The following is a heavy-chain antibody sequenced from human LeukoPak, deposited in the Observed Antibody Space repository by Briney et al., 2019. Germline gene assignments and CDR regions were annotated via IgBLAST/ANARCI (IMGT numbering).Heavy chain of an antibody. D-gene: IGHD3-22*01. CDR3: ARDYDSSGYQFDY. CDR2: ISYDGSNK. J-gene: IGHJ4*02. Sequence: TGGSLRLSCAASGFTFSSYAMHWVRQAPGKGLEWVAVISYDGSNKYYADSVKGRFTISRDNSKNTLYLQMNSLRAEDTAVYYCARDYDSSGYQFDYWGQGTLVTVSS. CDR1: GFTFSSYA. V-gene: IGHV3-30-3*01.